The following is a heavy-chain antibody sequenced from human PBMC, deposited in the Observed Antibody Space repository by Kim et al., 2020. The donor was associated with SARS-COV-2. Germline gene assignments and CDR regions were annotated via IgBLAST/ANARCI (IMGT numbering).Heavy chain of an antibody. V-gene: IGHV6-1*01. CDR1: GDSVSSNSAA. CDR2: TYYRSKWYN. D-gene: IGHD1-20*01. J-gene: IGHJ6*02. CDR3: ARDHNWNDVSTDYYYGMDV. Sequence: SQTLSLTCAISGDSVSSNSAAWNWIRQSPSRGLEWLGRTYYRSKWYNDYAVSVKSRITINPDTSKNQFSLQLNSVTPEDTAVYYCARDHNWNDVSTDYYYGMDVWGQGTTVTVSS.